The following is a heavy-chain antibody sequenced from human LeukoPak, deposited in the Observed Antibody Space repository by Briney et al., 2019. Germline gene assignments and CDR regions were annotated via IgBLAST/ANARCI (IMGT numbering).Heavy chain of an antibody. V-gene: IGHV4-30-4*01. Sequence: SETLSLTCAVYGGSFSGYYWSWIRQPPGKGLEWIGYIYYSGSTYYNPSLKSRVTISVDTSKNQFSLKLSSVTAADTAVYYCARFLHDYGDYSFDYWGQGTLVTVSS. CDR1: GGSFSGYY. J-gene: IGHJ4*02. CDR3: ARFLHDYGDYSFDY. CDR2: IYYSGST. D-gene: IGHD4-17*01.